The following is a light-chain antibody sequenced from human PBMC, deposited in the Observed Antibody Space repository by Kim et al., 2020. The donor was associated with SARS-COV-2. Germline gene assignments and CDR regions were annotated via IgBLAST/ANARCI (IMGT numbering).Light chain of an antibody. V-gene: IGLV3-19*01. CDR3: HSRGSDGNQRI. Sequence: SSALTQDPAVYVALEQTVRITCQGDTLGRFFASWYQQRPGQAPILVMYGRNNRPSGIPDRFSGSSSGNIATLTITGAQAEDEADYYCHSRGSDGNQRIFGGGTQLTVL. CDR1: TLGRFF. CDR2: GRN. J-gene: IGLJ2*01.